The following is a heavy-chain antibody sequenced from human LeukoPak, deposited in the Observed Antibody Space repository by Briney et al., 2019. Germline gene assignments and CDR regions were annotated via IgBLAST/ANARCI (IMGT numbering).Heavy chain of an antibody. J-gene: IGHJ1*01. D-gene: IGHD6-6*01. CDR1: GYTFTGYY. Sequence: GASVKVSCKASGYTFTGYYMHWVRQAPGQGLEWTGRINPNSGGTNYAQKLQGRVTMTTDTSTSTAYMELRSLRSDDTAVYYCAGPSGEARLAYFQHWGQGTLVTVSS. CDR2: INPNSGGT. V-gene: IGHV1-2*06. CDR3: AGPSGEARLAYFQH.